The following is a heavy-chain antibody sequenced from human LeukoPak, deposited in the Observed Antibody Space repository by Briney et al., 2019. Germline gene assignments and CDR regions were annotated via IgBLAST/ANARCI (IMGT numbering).Heavy chain of an antibody. V-gene: IGHV7-4-1*02. CDR2: INTNTGNP. D-gene: IGHD3-22*01. CDR3: ARVSGYYYDSSGYQAPVYGMDV. J-gene: IGHJ6*02. Sequence: ASVKVSCKASGYTFTSYAMNWVRQAPGQGLEWMGWINTNTGNPTYAQGFTGRFVFSLDTSVSTAYLQISSLKAEDTAVYYCARVSGYYYDSSGYQAPVYGMDVWGQGTTVTVSS. CDR1: GYTFTSYA.